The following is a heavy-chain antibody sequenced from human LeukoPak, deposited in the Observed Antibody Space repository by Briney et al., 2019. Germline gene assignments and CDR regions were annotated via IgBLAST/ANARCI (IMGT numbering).Heavy chain of an antibody. J-gene: IGHJ4*02. CDR3: ARGYDSSAYYPFNY. CDR1: GGSVSSGSYY. D-gene: IGHD3-22*01. CDR2: IYYSGST. V-gene: IGHV4-61*01. Sequence: SETLSLTCTVSGGSVSSGSYYWSWIRQPPGKGLEWIGYIYYSGSTNYNPSLKSRVTISVDTSKNQFSLKLSSVTAADTAVYYCARGYDSSAYYPFNYWGQGTLVTVSS.